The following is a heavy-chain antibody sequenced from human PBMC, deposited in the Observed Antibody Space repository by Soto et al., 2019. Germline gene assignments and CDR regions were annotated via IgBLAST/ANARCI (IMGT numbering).Heavy chain of an antibody. CDR1: EFTFSNYA. Sequence: EVQPLESGGGLVQPGGSLRLSCAASEFTFSNYAMSWVRQAPGKGLEWVSAISYGGGTTYYADSVKGRFTISRDNSKNTLYLQMNSLRAEDTAVYYCAKNPGYYYVSTGYHFDYWGQGTLVTVSS. CDR2: ISYGGGTT. J-gene: IGHJ4*02. V-gene: IGHV3-23*01. CDR3: AKNPGYYYVSTGYHFDY. D-gene: IGHD3-22*01.